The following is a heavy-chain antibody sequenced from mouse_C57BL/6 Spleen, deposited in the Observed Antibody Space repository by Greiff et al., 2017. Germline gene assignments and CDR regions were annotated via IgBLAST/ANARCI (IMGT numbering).Heavy chain of an antibody. V-gene: IGHV10-3*01. Sequence: EVQRVESGGGLVQPKGSLKLSCAASGFTFNTYAMHWVRQAPGKGLEWVARIRSKSSNYATYYADSVKDRFTISRDDSQSMLYLQMNNLKTEDTAMYCCVRERGLDGSSYVYLDYWGKGTTLTVSS. CDR1: GFTFNTYA. CDR3: VRERGLDGSSYVYLDY. D-gene: IGHD1-1*01. CDR2: IRSKSSNYAT. J-gene: IGHJ2*01.